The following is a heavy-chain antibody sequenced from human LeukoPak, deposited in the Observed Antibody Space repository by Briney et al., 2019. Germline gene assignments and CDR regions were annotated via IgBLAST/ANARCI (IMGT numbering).Heavy chain of an antibody. V-gene: IGHV1-69*04. Sequence: SVKVSCKASGGTFSSYAISWVRQAPGQGLEWMGRIIPILGIANYAQKFQGRVTITADKSTSTAYMELSSLRSEDTAVYYCARGDFWIGSYGMDVWGQGTTVTFSS. J-gene: IGHJ6*02. D-gene: IGHD3-3*01. CDR3: ARGDFWIGSYGMDV. CDR1: GGTFSSYA. CDR2: IIPILGIA.